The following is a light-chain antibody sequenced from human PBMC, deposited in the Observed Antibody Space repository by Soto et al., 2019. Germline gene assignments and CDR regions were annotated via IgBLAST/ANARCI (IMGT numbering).Light chain of an antibody. CDR1: SSNIGSNY. CDR3: AAWDDSLSGRV. CDR2: SNN. Sequence: QLVLTQPPSASGTPGQRVTISCSGSSSNIGSNYVYWYQQLPGTAPKLLIYSNNQRPSGVPDRFSGSKSGTSASLAISGLGSEDEADYYCAAWDDSLSGRVFGGGTKLTVL. V-gene: IGLV1-47*02. J-gene: IGLJ3*02.